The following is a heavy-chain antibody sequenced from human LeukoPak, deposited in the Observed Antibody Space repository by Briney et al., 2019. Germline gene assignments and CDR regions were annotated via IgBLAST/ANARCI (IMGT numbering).Heavy chain of an antibody. CDR3: ARLSPPPT. J-gene: IGHJ4*02. V-gene: IGHV3-74*01. Sequence: GGSLGLSCAASGFTLSSYWMHWVRQAPGKGLVWVSRISSDGTITNYADSVKGRFTISRDNAKNTLYLQMNSLRVEDTAVYYCARLSPPPTWGQGTLVTVSS. CDR2: ISSDGTIT. CDR1: GFTLSSYW.